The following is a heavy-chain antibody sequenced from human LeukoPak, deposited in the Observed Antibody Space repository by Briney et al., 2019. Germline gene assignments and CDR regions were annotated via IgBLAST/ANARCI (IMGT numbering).Heavy chain of an antibody. CDR3: ARWTDSSGWFYYYYGMDV. J-gene: IGHJ6*02. Sequence: GGSLRLSCAASGFIFSTYAMSWVRQAPGKGLEWVSAISDSGGSTYYADSVKGRFTISRDNSKNTLYLQMNSLRAEDTAVYYCARWTDSSGWFYYYYGMDVWGQGTTVTVSS. CDR1: GFIFSTYA. V-gene: IGHV3-23*01. D-gene: IGHD6-19*01. CDR2: ISDSGGST.